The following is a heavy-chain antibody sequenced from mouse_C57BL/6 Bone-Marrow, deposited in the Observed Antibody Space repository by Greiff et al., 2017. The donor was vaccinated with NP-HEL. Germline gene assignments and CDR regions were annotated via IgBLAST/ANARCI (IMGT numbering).Heavy chain of an antibody. V-gene: IGHV8-12*01. D-gene: IGHD1-1*01. Sequence: QVTLKESGPGILQSSQTLSLTCSFSGFSLSTSGMGVSWIRQPSGKGLEWLAHIYWDDDKRYNPSLKSRLTISKDTSRNQVFLKITSVDTADTATYYCARRDDYYGSSYGDYAMDYWGQGTSVTVSS. CDR1: GFSLSTSGMG. CDR3: ARRDDYYGSSYGDYAMDY. CDR2: IYWDDDK. J-gene: IGHJ4*01.